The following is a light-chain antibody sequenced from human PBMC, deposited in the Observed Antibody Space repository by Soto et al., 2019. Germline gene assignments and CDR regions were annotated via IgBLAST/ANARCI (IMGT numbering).Light chain of an antibody. V-gene: IGKV3-15*01. CDR1: QSVSNY. J-gene: IGKJ1*01. CDR2: GAS. Sequence: ILLTQSPATLSLSPGERATLSCRASQSVSNYLAWHQQKPGQAPRLLIYGASTRATGIPARFSGSGSGPEFILIISRLPSDFCVFYYCQQYKRPSLTFGQGTKVEIK. CDR3: QQYKRPSLT.